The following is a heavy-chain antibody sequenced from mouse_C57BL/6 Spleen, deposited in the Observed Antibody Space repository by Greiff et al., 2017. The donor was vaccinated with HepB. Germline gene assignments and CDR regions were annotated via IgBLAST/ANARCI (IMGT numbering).Heavy chain of an antibody. CDR2: IHPNSGST. V-gene: IGHV1-64*01. CDR1: GYTFTSYW. Sequence: QVQLQQPGAELVKPGASVKLSCKASGYTFTSYWMHWVKQRPGQGLEWIGMIHPNSGSTNYNEKFKSKATLTVDKSSSTAYMQLSSLTSEDSAVYYGAGGGYDGGEDWYFDVWGTGTTVTVSS. J-gene: IGHJ1*03. D-gene: IGHD2-2*01. CDR3: AGGGYDGGEDWYFDV.